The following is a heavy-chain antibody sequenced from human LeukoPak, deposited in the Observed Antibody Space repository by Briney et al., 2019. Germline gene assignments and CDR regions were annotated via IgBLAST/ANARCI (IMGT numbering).Heavy chain of an antibody. CDR1: GYTFTGYY. CDR2: INPHTGDT. Sequence: WASVKVSCKASGYTFTGYYIHWVRQAPGQGLEWLGWINPHTGDTYHAQKFQGRVTMTRDASVNTAYMQLTSLKSDDTAIYYCARGEAPEDKWGQGTLVTVSS. J-gene: IGHJ4*02. V-gene: IGHV1-2*02. CDR3: ARGEAPEDK.